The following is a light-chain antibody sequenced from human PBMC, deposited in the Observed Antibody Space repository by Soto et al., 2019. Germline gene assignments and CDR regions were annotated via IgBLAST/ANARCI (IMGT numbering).Light chain of an antibody. Sequence: DIKMTQSPSTQSASIGHRVTITCRASQSIDSWLAWYQLKPGKAPTLLIRQASGLQSGIPSRFSGSGSGTEFTLTISSLQPDDVATYYCQQYHTYSTFGQGTQLEIK. V-gene: IGKV1-5*03. CDR1: QSIDSW. J-gene: IGKJ2*01. CDR2: QAS. CDR3: QQYHTYST.